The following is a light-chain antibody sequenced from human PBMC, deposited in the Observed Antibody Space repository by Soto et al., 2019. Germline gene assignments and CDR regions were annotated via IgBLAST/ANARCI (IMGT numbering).Light chain of an antibody. V-gene: IGKV3-11*01. CDR1: QSVSSN. Sequence: EIVMTQSPATLSVSPGEGATLSCSASQSVSSNLAWYQQKPGQAPRLLIYGASSRATGIPDRFSGSGSGTDFTLTISSLEPEDFAVYYCQQRSEWPITFGQGTRLEIK. CDR3: QQRSEWPIT. CDR2: GAS. J-gene: IGKJ5*01.